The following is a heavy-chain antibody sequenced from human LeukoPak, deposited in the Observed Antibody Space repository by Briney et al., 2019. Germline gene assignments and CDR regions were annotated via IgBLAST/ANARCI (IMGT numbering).Heavy chain of an antibody. V-gene: IGHV4-59*01. D-gene: IGHD3-10*01. J-gene: IGHJ6*03. CDR1: GGSISSYY. Sequence: PSETLCLTCTVSGGSISSYYWSWIRQPPGKGLEWIGYIYYSGSTNYNPSLKSRVTTSVDTSKNQFSLKLSSVTATAPAVYYGGRHPGGDYYTAVGWGGPTVTVSS. CDR3: GRHPGGDYYTAV. CDR2: IYYSGST.